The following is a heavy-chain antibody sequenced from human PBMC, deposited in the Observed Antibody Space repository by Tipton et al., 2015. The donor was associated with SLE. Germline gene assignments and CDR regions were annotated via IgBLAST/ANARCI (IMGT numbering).Heavy chain of an antibody. D-gene: IGHD1-14*01. Sequence: GLVKPSETLSLTCAVYGGSFSGYYWSWLRQPPGKGLEWIGEINHSGSTNYNPSLKSRVTISVDTSKNQFSLKLSSVTAADTAVYYCARHDSESPFDYWGQGTLVTVSS. J-gene: IGHJ4*02. CDR3: ARHDSESPFDY. CDR1: GGSFSGYY. V-gene: IGHV4-34*01. CDR2: INHSGST.